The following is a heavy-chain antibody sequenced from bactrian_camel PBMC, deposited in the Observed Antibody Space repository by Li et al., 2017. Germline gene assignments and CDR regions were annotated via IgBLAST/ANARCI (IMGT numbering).Heavy chain of an antibody. D-gene: IGHD4*01. Sequence: HVQLVESGGGLVQPGGSLRLSCAASGFTFSSYGMSWVRQAPGKGLEWVSGILYDGTKTNSADSVKGRFTISRDNTKSMLHLQMNNLKSEDTALYYCAKSARYYSDYAGPAQEPHYWGQGTQVTVS. V-gene: IGHV3S7*01. CDR3: AKSARYYSDYAGPAQEPHY. J-gene: IGHJ4*01. CDR1: GFTFSSYG. CDR2: ILYDGTKT.